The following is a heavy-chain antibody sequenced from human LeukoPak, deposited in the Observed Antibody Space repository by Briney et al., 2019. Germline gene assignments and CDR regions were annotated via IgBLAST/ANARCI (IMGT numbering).Heavy chain of an antibody. J-gene: IGHJ4*02. Sequence: SETLSLTCTVSGGSISSYYWSWIRQPPGKGLEWIGYIYYSGSTHYNPSLKSRVTMSVDTSKNQFSLRLSSLTAADTAVYYCARHTNNYDSSGYYQVFDYWGQGTLVTVSS. CDR1: GGSISSYY. CDR3: ARHTNNYDSSGYYQVFDY. V-gene: IGHV4-59*08. D-gene: IGHD3-22*01. CDR2: IYYSGST.